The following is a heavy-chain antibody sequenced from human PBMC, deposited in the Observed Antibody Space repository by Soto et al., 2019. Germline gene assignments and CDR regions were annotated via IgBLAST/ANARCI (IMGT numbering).Heavy chain of an antibody. V-gene: IGHV1-69*01. J-gene: IGHJ6*02. D-gene: IGHD1-1*01. CDR2: IIPIFGTA. Sequence: QVQLVQSGAEVKKPGSSVKVSCKASGGTFSSYAISWVRQAPGQGLEWMGGIIPIFGTANYAQKFQGRVTITADESTSTAYMEMSSMRSEDKAVYYCARVPNDDRDYYYYGMDVWGQGTTVTVSS. CDR1: GGTFSSYA. CDR3: ARVPNDDRDYYYYGMDV.